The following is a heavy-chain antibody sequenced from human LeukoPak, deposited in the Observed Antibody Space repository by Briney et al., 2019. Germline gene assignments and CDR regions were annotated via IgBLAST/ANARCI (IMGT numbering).Heavy chain of an antibody. J-gene: IGHJ4*02. CDR1: GFTFSNAW. Sequence: AGGSLRLSCAASGFTFSNAWMSWVRQAPGKGLEWVGRIKSKADGGTTDFAAPVKGRFTISRDDSKNTVILQMNSLKSEDTARYYCITGEALRWGRGTLVIVSS. CDR2: IKSKADGGTT. V-gene: IGHV3-15*01. CDR3: ITGEALR.